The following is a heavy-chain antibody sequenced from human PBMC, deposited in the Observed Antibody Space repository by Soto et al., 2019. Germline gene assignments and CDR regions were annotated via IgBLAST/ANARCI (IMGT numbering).Heavy chain of an antibody. CDR2: ISGSGGST. Sequence: GGSRRLSCAASGFTFSSYAMSWVRQAPGKGLEWVSAISGSGGSTYYADSVKGRFTISRDNSKNTLYLQMNSLRAEDTAVYYCVHDSSGYSLCGAVDIWGQGTMVTVSS. CDR1: GFTFSSYA. V-gene: IGHV3-23*01. J-gene: IGHJ3*02. D-gene: IGHD3-22*01. CDR3: VHDSSGYSLCGAVDI.